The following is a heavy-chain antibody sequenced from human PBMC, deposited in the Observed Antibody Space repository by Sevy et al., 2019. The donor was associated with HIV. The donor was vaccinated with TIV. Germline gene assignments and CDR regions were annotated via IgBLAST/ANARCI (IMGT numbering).Heavy chain of an antibody. CDR1: GFTFSSYS. V-gene: IGHV3-30-3*01. J-gene: IGHJ4*02. Sequence: GGSLRLSCAASGFTFSSYSMHWVRQAPGKGLEWVAFISYDGSNKFYADSVKGRFTISRDNSNNTLFLQMNSLRAEDTAEYYCARDVARGYCTNGVRGPLYFWGQGTLVTVSS. CDR2: ISYDGSNK. D-gene: IGHD2-8*01. CDR3: ARDVARGYCTNGVRGPLYF.